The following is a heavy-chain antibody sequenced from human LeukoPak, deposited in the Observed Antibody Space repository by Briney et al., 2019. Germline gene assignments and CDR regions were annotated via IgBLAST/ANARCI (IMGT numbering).Heavy chain of an antibody. J-gene: IGHJ4*02. Sequence: GGSLRLSCAASGFTFSSYDMHWVCQATGKGLEWVSAIGTAGDTYYPGSVKGRFTISRENAKNPLYLQMNSLRTEDTAVYYCARDRAARGTEFDYWGQGTLVTVSS. V-gene: IGHV3-13*04. CDR1: GFTFSSYD. CDR3: ARDRAARGTEFDY. CDR2: IGTAGDT. D-gene: IGHD1-1*01.